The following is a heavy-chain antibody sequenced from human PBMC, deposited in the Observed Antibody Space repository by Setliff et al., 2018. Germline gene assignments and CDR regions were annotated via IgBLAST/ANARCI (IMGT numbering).Heavy chain of an antibody. J-gene: IGHJ4*02. CDR3: SRLVRYCSKTTCQTASGAEL. Sequence: KVSCKASGYTFSHSGITWVRQAPGQGLEWMGWISVYTGNTNYAPKLQGRVTMTTDASTSTAYMELRGLTSDDTAVYYCSRLVRYCSKTTCQTASGAELWGQGTLVTV. D-gene: IGHD2-8*01. V-gene: IGHV1-18*01. CDR2: ISVYTGNT. CDR1: GYTFSHSG.